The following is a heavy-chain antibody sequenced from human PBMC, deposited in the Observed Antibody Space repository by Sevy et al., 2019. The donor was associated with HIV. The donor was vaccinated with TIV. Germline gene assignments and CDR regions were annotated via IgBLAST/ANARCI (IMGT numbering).Heavy chain of an antibody. CDR2: PYGSAGVT. D-gene: IGHD3-22*01. J-gene: IGHJ3*02. V-gene: IGHV3-23*01. Sequence: GGSLRLSCAASGITFSGYAMNWVRLAPGKGLDWVSTPYGSAGVTYYADSVKGRFTISRDNSKNTLFLQMNNLRAEDTAVYYCAGGRFDSTGSFDAFDIWGRGTLVTVSS. CDR3: AGGRFDSTGSFDAFDI. CDR1: GITFSGYA.